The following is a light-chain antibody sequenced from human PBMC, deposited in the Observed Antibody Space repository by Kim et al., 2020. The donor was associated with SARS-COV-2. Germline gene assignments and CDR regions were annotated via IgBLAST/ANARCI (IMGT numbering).Light chain of an antibody. CDR1: QTISIY. V-gene: IGKV1-39*01. CDR2: AAS. J-gene: IGKJ2*01. Sequence: ASVGDRLTIACRASQTISIYLNWYQHKPGKAPKLLIYAASSLQSGVPSRFSGSGSGTDFTLTISSLQPEDFATYYCQQSYSTPYTFGQGTKLEI. CDR3: QQSYSTPYT.